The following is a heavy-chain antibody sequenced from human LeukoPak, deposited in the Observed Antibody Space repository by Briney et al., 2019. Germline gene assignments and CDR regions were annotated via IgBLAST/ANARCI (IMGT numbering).Heavy chain of an antibody. V-gene: IGHV3-11*04. Sequence: GGSLRLSCAASGFTFSDYYMSWLRQATGKGLEWVSYISSSGSNIYYADSVKGRFTISRDNAKNSLYLQMNSLRAEDTAVYYCAREGEFSTSRGGFDYWGQGTLVTVSS. J-gene: IGHJ4*02. CDR1: GFTFSDYY. D-gene: IGHD2-2*01. CDR2: ISSSGSNI. CDR3: AREGEFSTSRGGFDY.